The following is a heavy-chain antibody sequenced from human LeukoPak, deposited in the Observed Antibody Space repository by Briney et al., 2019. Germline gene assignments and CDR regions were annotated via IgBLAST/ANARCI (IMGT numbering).Heavy chain of an antibody. J-gene: IGHJ4*02. V-gene: IGHV3-49*04. CDR2: IRSKVYGGTP. Sequence: GGSLRLSCAASGFTFSSYTMIWVRQAPGKGLEWVGFIRSKVYGGTPEYAASVKGRSTISRDDSKGIAYLQMNSLKTEDTAVYYCTRDQTPYYWGQGTLVTVSS. CDR3: TRDQTPYY. CDR1: GFTFSSYT.